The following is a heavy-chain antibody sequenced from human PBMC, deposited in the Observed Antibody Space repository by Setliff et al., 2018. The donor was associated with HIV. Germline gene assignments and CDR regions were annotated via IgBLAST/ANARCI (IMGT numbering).Heavy chain of an antibody. CDR1: GVSVSRDGYY. Sequence: SETLSLTCTVSGVSVSRDGYYWSWIRQLPGKDLEWIAFISYIGTTFYYPSLKSRLTISRVPAKSQFSLKLGSVTAADTAVYYCARVVLLEPLTPGGTFDIWGQGTTVTVSS. CDR3: ARVVLLEPLTPGGTFDI. D-gene: IGHD3-16*01. CDR2: ISYIGTT. J-gene: IGHJ3*02. V-gene: IGHV4-31*03.